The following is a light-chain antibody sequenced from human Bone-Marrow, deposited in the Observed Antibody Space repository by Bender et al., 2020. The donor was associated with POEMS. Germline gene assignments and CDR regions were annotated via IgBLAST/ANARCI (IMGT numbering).Light chain of an antibody. Sequence: QSVLTQPPSASGTPGQRVTISCSGGSSNIGAHAVNWYQHLPGTAPKLLIYSDHQRPSEVPDRFYGSKSGTSASLAISGLQSEDEADYYCAVWDDSLSGWVFGGGTKLTVL. CDR3: AVWDDSLSGWV. CDR1: SSNIGAHA. J-gene: IGLJ3*02. CDR2: SDH. V-gene: IGLV1-44*01.